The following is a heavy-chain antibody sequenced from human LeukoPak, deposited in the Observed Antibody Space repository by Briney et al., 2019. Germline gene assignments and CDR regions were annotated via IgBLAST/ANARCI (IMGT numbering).Heavy chain of an antibody. CDR1: GGSISSYY. V-gene: IGHV4-4*07. J-gene: IGHJ3*01. D-gene: IGHD3-10*01. CDR3: ARDDLVGGSPAMVRGVKQGAL. Sequence: SETLSLTCTVSGGSISSYYWSWIRQPAGKGLEWIGRIYTSGSTNYNPSLKSRVTMSVDTSKNQFSLKLSSVTAADTAVYYCARDDLVGGSPAMVRGVKQGALWGQGTMVTVSS. CDR2: IYTSGST.